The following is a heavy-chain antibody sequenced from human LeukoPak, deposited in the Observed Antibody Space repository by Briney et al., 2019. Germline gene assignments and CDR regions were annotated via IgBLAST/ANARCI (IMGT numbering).Heavy chain of an antibody. Sequence: PGGSLRLSCAASGFTFSSYSMNWVRKAPGKGLEWVSSISSSSSYIYYADSVKGRFTISRDNAKNSLYLQMNSLRAEDTALYYCAKATDPYDILITGAFDIWGQGTMVTVSS. CDR2: ISSSSSYI. CDR3: AKATDPYDILITGAFDI. D-gene: IGHD3-9*01. J-gene: IGHJ3*02. CDR1: GFTFSSYS. V-gene: IGHV3-21*04.